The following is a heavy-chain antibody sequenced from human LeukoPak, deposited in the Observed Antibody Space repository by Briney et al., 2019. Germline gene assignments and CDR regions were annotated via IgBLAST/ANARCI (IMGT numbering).Heavy chain of an antibody. J-gene: IGHJ4*02. CDR2: ISSSSSYI. Sequence: GGSLRLSCAASGFSFSNYNMNWVRQAPGKGLEWVSSISSSSSYIHYANSVKGRFTNSRDNAKNSLFLQMNGLRAEDTAVYFCARGGSDTAMAHDYWGQGTLVTVSS. V-gene: IGHV3-21*01. CDR1: GFSFSNYN. D-gene: IGHD5-18*01. CDR3: ARGGSDTAMAHDY.